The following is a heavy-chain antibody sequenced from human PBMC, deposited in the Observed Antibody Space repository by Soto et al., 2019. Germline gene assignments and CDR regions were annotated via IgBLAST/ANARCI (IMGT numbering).Heavy chain of an antibody. D-gene: IGHD1-26*01. J-gene: IGHJ4*02. CDR2: IDVGSANA. Sequence: QMQLVQSGPEVKKPGTSVKVSCKTSGFTFSSSAVHWVRQARGHRLQWIGWIDVGSANANYAQMLQERVTISRDMSTSTAYMELSSLRPEDTAVYYCAADVGSYIYGLARHWGSGTLVTVSS. CDR1: GFTFSSSA. CDR3: AADVGSYIYGLARH. V-gene: IGHV1-58*01.